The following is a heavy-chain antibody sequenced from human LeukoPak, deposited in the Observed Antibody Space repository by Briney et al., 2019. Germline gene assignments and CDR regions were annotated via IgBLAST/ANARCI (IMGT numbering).Heavy chain of an antibody. V-gene: IGHV3-21*01. J-gene: IGHJ4*02. Sequence: NPGGSLRLSCAASGFTFSSYSMNWVRQAPGKGLEWVSSISSSSSYIYYADSVKGRFTISRDNAKNSLYLQMNSLRAEDTAVYYCARDLPTYYYDSSAPVIDYWGQGTLVTVSS. CDR1: GFTFSSYS. D-gene: IGHD3-22*01. CDR3: ARDLPTYYYDSSAPVIDY. CDR2: ISSSSSYI.